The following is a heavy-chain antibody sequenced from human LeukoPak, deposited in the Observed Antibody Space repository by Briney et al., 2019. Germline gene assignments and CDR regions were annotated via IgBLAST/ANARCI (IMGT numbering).Heavy chain of an antibody. D-gene: IGHD2-2*01. CDR3: ARDISTSCYAGSCAFDI. V-gene: IGHV1-69*13. Sequence: ASVKVSCKASGYTFTSYYMHWVRQAPGQGLEWMGGIIPIFGTANYAQKFQGRVTITADESTSTAYMELSSLRSEDTAVYYCARDISTSCYAGSCAFDIWGQGTMVTVSS. CDR2: IIPIFGTA. J-gene: IGHJ3*02. CDR1: GYTFTSYY.